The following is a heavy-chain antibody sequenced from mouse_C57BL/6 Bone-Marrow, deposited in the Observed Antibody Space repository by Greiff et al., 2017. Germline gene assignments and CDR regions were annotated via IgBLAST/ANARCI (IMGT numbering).Heavy chain of an antibody. J-gene: IGHJ4*01. V-gene: IGHV1-50*01. Sequence: QVQLQQPGAELVKPGASVKLSCKASGYTFTSYWMQWVKQRPGQGLEWIGEIDPSDSYTNYNQKFKGKATLTVDPSSSPAYMQLSSLTSEDSAVYYCASLYYSNFHYYAMDYWGQGTSVTVSS. CDR2: IDPSDSYT. CDR1: GYTFTSYW. CDR3: ASLYYSNFHYYAMDY. D-gene: IGHD2-5*01.